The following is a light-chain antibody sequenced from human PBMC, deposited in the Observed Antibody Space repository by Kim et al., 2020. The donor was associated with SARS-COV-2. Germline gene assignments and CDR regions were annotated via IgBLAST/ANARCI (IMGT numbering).Light chain of an antibody. J-gene: IGLJ1*01. CDR2: EDS. Sequence: SYELTQPPSVSVSPGQTASITCSGDTLRKKYAYWYQQKSGQSPVLVIYEDSKRPSGIPERFSGSTSGNTATLTISGTQVEDEADYYCFATDSSTEEVVFG. CDR3: FATDSSTEEVV. CDR1: TLRKKY. V-gene: IGLV3-10*01.